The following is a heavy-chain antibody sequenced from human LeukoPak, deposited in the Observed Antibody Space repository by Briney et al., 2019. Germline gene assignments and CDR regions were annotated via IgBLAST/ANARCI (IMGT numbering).Heavy chain of an antibody. V-gene: IGHV3-23*01. CDR1: GFTFSSYA. Sequence: GGSLRLSCAASGFTFSSYAMSWVRQAPGRGLEWVSSITAIDGRTYYADSVRGRFTISRDNSKNTVYLQLNSLRAGDTAIYYCTKDRRGPAAGTWYFDSWGQGTLVTVSS. D-gene: IGHD6-13*01. CDR2: ITAIDGRT. CDR3: TKDRRGPAAGTWYFDS. J-gene: IGHJ4*02.